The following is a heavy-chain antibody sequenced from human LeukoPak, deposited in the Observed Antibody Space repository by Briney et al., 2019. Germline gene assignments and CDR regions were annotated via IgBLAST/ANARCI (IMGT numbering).Heavy chain of an antibody. CDR3: ARSNSLDY. Sequence: ASVKVSCKASGYTFTSYAMHWVRQAPGQRLEWMGSINAGNGNTKCSQKFQGRVTITRDTSASTAYMELSSLRSEDTAVYYCARSNSLDYWGQGTLVTVSS. D-gene: IGHD2-21*01. V-gene: IGHV1-3*01. CDR2: INAGNGNT. CDR1: GYTFTSYA. J-gene: IGHJ4*02.